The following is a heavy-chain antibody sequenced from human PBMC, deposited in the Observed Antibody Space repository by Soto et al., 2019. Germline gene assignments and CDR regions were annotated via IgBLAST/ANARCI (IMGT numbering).Heavy chain of an antibody. CDR3: ARDPGGTAATGYGFDY. J-gene: IGHJ4*02. CDR2: IYNTGIT. CDR1: VFTFSSNY. Sequence: GGSLRLSCVASVFTFSSNYMSWVRQAPGKGLEWVSVIYNTGITYYGDSVKGRFTISRDDSKNTLFLQMNTLSPEDTAVYYCARDPGGTAATGYGFDYWGQGTLVTVSS. D-gene: IGHD6-13*01. V-gene: IGHV3-53*01.